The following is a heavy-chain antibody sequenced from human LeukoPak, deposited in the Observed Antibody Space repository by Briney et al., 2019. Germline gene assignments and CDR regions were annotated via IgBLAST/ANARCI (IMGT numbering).Heavy chain of an antibody. D-gene: IGHD5-18*01. J-gene: IGHJ4*02. CDR3: ARDRSWIQQRYYFDY. CDR2: ISAYNGNT. CDR1: GYTFTGYY. Sequence: ASVKVSCKASGYTFTGYYMHWVRQAPGQGLEWMGWISAYNGNTNYAQKLQGRVTMTTDTSTSTAYMELRSLRSDDTAVYYCARDRSWIQQRYYFDYWGQGTLVTVSS. V-gene: IGHV1-18*04.